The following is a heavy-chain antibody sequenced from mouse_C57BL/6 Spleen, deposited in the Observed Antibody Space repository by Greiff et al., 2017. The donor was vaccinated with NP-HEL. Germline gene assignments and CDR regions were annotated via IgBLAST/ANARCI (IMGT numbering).Heavy chain of an antibody. Sequence: EVKVVESGGGLVKPGGSLKLSCAASGFTFSDYGMHWVRQAPEKGLEWVAYISSGSSTTYYADTVKGRFTISIDNAKNTLFLQMTSLRSEDTAMYYGARPLYVYGSSPVDYWGQGTTLTVSS. J-gene: IGHJ2*01. CDR2: ISSGSSTT. CDR3: ARPLYVYGSSPVDY. V-gene: IGHV5-17*01. D-gene: IGHD1-1*01. CDR1: GFTFSDYG.